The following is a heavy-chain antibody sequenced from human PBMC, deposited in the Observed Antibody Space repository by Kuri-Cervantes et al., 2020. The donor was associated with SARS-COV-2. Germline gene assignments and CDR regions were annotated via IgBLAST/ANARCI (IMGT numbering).Heavy chain of an antibody. CDR3: ARARVVVIAATLLPLYFDY. J-gene: IGHJ4*02. CDR1: GYTFTGYY. Sequence: ASVKVSCKVSGYTFTGYYIHWVRQAPGQGLEWMGWINLNTDGTHYAQNFQGRVTMTRDTSISTAYMELSRLRSDDTAVYYCARARVVVIAATLLPLYFDYWGQGTLVTVSS. D-gene: IGHD2-15*01. CDR2: INLNTDGT. V-gene: IGHV1-2*02.